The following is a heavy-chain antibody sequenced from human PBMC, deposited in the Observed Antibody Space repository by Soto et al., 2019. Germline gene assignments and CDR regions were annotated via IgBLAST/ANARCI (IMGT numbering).Heavy chain of an antibody. D-gene: IGHD3-9*01. J-gene: IGHJ4*02. V-gene: IGHV5-51*01. Sequence: GESLKISCKGSGYSFTSYWIGWVRQMPGKGLEWMGIIYPGDSDTRYSPTFQGQVTISADKSISTAYLQWSSLKASDIAMYYCSRQETYYDILTGYYIAPSDFDYWGQGTLVTVSS. CDR1: GYSFTSYW. CDR3: SRQETYYDILTGYYIAPSDFDY. CDR2: IYPGDSDT.